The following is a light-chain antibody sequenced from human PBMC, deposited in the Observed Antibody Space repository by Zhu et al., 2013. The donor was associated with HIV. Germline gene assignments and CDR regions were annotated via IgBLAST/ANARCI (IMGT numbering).Light chain of an antibody. CDR3: ASYTTTSTWV. CDR2: EVT. Sequence: QSALTQPPSASGSPGQSVTISCTGSSSDVGNYDYVSWFQQHPGKAPKVMIYEVTNRPSGVSNRFSGSKSGNTASLTISGLQAEDEGDYYCASYTTTSTWVFGGGTKLTVL. J-gene: IGLJ3*02. V-gene: IGLV2-14*01. CDR1: SSDVGNYDY.